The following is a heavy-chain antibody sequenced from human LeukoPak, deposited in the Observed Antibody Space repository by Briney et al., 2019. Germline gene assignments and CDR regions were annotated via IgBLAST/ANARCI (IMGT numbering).Heavy chain of an antibody. D-gene: IGHD2-2*01. CDR3: ARAMGQGERYQDNWFDP. V-gene: IGHV3-30*03. Sequence: PGRSLRLSCAASGFTFSRYVMHWVRQAPGKGLQWVAAISYDGSNELYPDSVKGRFIISRDNSGYTLYLQMNSLRPEDTAIYFCARAMGQGERYQDNWFDPWGQGTLVTVST. CDR2: ISYDGSNE. J-gene: IGHJ5*02. CDR1: GFTFSRYV.